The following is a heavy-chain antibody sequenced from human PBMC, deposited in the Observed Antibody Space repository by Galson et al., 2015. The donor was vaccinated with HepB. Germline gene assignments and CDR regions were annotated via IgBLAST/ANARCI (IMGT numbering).Heavy chain of an antibody. J-gene: IGHJ5*02. D-gene: IGHD4-17*01. Sequence: KASGGTFSSYTISWVRQAPGQGLEWMGRIIPILGIANYAQKFQGRVTITADKSTSTAYMELSSLRSEDTAVYYCATSLDYGVPKFDPWGQGTLVTVSS. CDR3: ATSLDYGVPKFDP. CDR1: GGTFSSYT. V-gene: IGHV1-69*02. CDR2: IIPILGIA.